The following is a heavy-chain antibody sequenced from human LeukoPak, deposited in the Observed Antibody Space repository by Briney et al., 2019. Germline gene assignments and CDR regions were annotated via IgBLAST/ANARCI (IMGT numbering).Heavy chain of an antibody. V-gene: IGHV3-7*01. CDR2: IKQDGSEK. J-gene: IGHJ4*02. Sequence: HPGGSLRLSCAASGFTFSSYWMSWVRQAPGKGLEWVANIKQDGSEKYYEDSVKGRFTISRDNAKNSLYLQMNSLRAEDTAVYYCARSLVRGIAAAGYWGQGTLVTVSS. CDR1: GFTFSSYW. CDR3: ARSLVRGIAAAGY. D-gene: IGHD6-13*01.